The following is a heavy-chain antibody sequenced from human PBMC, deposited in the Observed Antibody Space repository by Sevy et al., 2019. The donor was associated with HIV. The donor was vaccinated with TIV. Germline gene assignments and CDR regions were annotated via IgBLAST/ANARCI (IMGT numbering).Heavy chain of an antibody. CDR3: ARCRGTRVTMMVVVTTGYVVN. D-gene: IGHD3-22*01. J-gene: IGHJ4*02. Sequence: SETLSLTCAVYGGSFSNDDWSWIRQPPGKGLEWIGEINHSGSTNSNPSLKSRVTISIDTSKNQFSLKQTSMTAADTAVYYCARCRGTRVTMMVVVTTGYVVNWGQGALVTVSS. CDR2: INHSGST. V-gene: IGHV4-34*01. CDR1: GGSFSNDD.